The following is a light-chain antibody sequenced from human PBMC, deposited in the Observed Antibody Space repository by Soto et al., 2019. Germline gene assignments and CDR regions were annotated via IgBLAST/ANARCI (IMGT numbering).Light chain of an antibody. Sequence: DIQMTQSPSTLSASVGDRPTITCRASQSNSSWLAWYQQKPGKAPKLLIYDASRLESGVPSRFSGSGSGTEFTLTISSLQPDDFATYYCQQYNSYSRRFGQGTKVEIK. CDR3: QQYNSYSRR. CDR1: QSNSSW. CDR2: DAS. V-gene: IGKV1-5*01. J-gene: IGKJ1*01.